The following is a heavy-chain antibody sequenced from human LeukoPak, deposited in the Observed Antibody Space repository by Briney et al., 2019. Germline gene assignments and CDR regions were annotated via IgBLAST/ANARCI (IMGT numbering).Heavy chain of an antibody. Sequence: SETLSLTCAVYGGSFSGYYWSWIRQSPGKGLEWIGKINHSGSNNYNPSLKSRVTISVDTSKNQFSLKLISVTAADTAVYYCARMGAIAGASANPDHWGQGTLVTVSS. CDR3: ARMGAIAGASANPDH. J-gene: IGHJ4*02. CDR1: GGSFSGYY. CDR2: INHSGSN. D-gene: IGHD4/OR15-4a*01. V-gene: IGHV4-34*01.